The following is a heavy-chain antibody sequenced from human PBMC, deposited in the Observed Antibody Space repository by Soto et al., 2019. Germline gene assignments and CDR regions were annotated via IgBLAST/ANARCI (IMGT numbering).Heavy chain of an antibody. CDR2: IYYSGST. CDR3: ARAGNYGSGSYYNTPAATTFDY. D-gene: IGHD3-10*01. CDR1: GGSISSYY. J-gene: IGHJ4*02. Sequence: SETLSLTCTVSGGSISSYYWSWIRQPPGKGLEWIGYIYYSGSTNYNPSLKSRVTISVDTSKNQFSLKLSSVTAADTAVYYCARAGNYGSGSYYNTPAATTFDYWGQGTLVTVSS. V-gene: IGHV4-59*01.